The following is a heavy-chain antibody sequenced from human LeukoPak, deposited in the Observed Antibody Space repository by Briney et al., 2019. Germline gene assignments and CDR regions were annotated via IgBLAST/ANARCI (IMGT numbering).Heavy chain of an antibody. J-gene: IGHJ4*02. CDR1: GFTFSSYA. CDR2: ISYDGSNK. Sequence: GGSLRLSCAASGFTFSSYAMHWVRQAPGKGLEWVAVISYDGSNKYYADSVKGRFTISRDNAKNTLYLQMNSLRAEDTAVYYCATRGPMVRGAIDYRGQGTLVTVSS. CDR3: ATRGPMVRGAIDY. V-gene: IGHV3-30-3*01. D-gene: IGHD3-10*01.